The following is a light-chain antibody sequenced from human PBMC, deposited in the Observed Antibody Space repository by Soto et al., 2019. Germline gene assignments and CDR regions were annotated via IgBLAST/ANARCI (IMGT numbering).Light chain of an antibody. CDR2: SAS. J-gene: IGKJ4*01. CDR3: QQSYSTPRT. V-gene: IGKV1-39*01. CDR1: QSISNY. Sequence: DIQMTQSPSSVSGSVGDRVTITCRASQSISNYLNWYQQRPGKAPKLLIYSASSLQSGVPSRFSGSGSGTDFTLTISSLQPEDFATYYCQQSYSTPRTFGGGTKVDIK.